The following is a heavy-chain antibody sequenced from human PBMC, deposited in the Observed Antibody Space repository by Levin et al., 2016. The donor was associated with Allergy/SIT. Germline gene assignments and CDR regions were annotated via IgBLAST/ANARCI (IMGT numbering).Heavy chain of an antibody. V-gene: IGHV1-18*01. CDR2: ISAYNGNT. CDR3: ARDYYGSGSYYAEATNDY. J-gene: IGHJ4*02. CDR1: GYTFTSYG. D-gene: IGHD3-10*01. Sequence: ASVKVSCKASGYTFTSYGISWVRQAPGQGLEWMGWISAYNGNTNYAQKLQGRVTMTTDTSTSTAYMELRSLRSDDTAVYYCARDYYGSGSYYAEATNDYWGQGTLVTVSS.